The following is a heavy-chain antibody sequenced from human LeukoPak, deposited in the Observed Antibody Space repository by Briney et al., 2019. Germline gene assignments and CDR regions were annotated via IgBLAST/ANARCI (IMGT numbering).Heavy chain of an antibody. D-gene: IGHD4-17*01. V-gene: IGHV1-69*13. CDR1: GYTFTGYY. J-gene: IGHJ3*02. Sequence: GASVKVSCKASGYTFTGYYMHWVRQAPGQGLEWMGGIIPIFGTANYAQKFQGRVTITADESTSTAYMELSSLRSEDTAVYYCARVSEGEYGDPPGNAFDIWGQGTMVTVSS. CDR3: ARVSEGEYGDPPGNAFDI. CDR2: IIPIFGTA.